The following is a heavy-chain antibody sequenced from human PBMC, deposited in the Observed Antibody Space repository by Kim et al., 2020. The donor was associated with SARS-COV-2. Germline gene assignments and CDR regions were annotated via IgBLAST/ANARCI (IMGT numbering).Heavy chain of an antibody. CDR1: GGSFSGYY. V-gene: IGHV4-34*01. D-gene: IGHD6-13*01. CDR2: INHSGST. J-gene: IGHJ5*02. CDR3: ARRWGSWYVDKHNWFDP. Sequence: SETLSLTCAVYGGSFSGYYWSWIRQPPGKGLEWIGEINHSGSTNYNPSLKSRVTISVDTSKNQFSLELSSVTAADTAVYYCARRWGSWYVDKHNWFDPWGQGTLVTVAS.